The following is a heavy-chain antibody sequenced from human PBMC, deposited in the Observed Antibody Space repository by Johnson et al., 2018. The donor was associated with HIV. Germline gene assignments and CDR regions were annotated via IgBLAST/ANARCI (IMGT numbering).Heavy chain of an antibody. V-gene: IGHV3-11*01. CDR3: ARDRKADYDSSGYYYNDAFDI. J-gene: IGHJ3*02. Sequence: VQLVESGGGLVKPGGSLRLSCAASRFTFSDYYMSWIRQTPGKGLEWVSYISSSGSTIYYADSVKGRFTISRDNAKNSLYLQVNSLRAEDTALDYCARDRKADYDSSGYYYNDAFDIWGQGTMVTVSS. CDR1: RFTFSDYY. CDR2: ISSSGSTI. D-gene: IGHD3-22*01.